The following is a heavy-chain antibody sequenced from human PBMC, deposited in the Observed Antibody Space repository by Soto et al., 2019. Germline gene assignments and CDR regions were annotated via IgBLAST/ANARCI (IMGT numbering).Heavy chain of an antibody. D-gene: IGHD3-10*01. CDR3: ARPLYFYGSGSYPWFDP. CDR2: IYYSGST. CDR1: GGSISGSSYY. V-gene: IGHV4-39*01. Sequence: QLQLQESGPGLVKPSETLSLTCTVSGGSISGSSYYWGWIRQPPGKGLEWIGTIYYSGSTYYNPSLKSRVTISVDTSKNQFSLKLRSVPAADTAVYYCARPLYFYGSGSYPWFDPWGQGTLVTVSS. J-gene: IGHJ5*02.